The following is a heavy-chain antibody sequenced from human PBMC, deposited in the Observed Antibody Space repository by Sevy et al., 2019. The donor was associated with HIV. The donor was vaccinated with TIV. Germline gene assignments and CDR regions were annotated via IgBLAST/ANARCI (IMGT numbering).Heavy chain of an antibody. J-gene: IGHJ4*02. CDR3: ALSRPFGVVLGGSGSPIDY. Sequence: ASVKVSCKASGYTFTSYYMHWVRQAPGQGLEWMGIINPSGGSTSYAQKFQGRVTMTRDTSTSTVYMELSSLRSEDTAVYYWALSRPFGVVLGGSGSPIDYWGQGTLVTVSS. D-gene: IGHD3-10*01. CDR2: INPSGGST. CDR1: GYTFTSYY. V-gene: IGHV1-46*03.